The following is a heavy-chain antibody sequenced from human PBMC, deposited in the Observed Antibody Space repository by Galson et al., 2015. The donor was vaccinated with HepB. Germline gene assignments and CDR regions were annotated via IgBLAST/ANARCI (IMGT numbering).Heavy chain of an antibody. Sequence: SLRLSCAASGFTFSSYWMTWVRQAPGKGLEWVANINQDGSQKYYVDSVKGRFTISRDNAKNSLYLQMNSLRAEDTAVYYCARDVSLGYSGYDNWGQGILVTVSS. J-gene: IGHJ4*02. CDR3: ARDVSLGYSGYDN. D-gene: IGHD5-12*01. V-gene: IGHV3-7*01. CDR2: INQDGSQK. CDR1: GFTFSSYW.